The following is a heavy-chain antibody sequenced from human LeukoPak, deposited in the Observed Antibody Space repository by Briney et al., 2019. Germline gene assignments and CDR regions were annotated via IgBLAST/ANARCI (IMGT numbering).Heavy chain of an antibody. Sequence: GGPLRLSCAASGFVFSGSWMHWSRRSPGKGRMWFSRINSDGNTSYADSVKCRFTIARYNTKTTLYLQMNSLRDEDTAMYFCAGHYGSGRYHYYYMGVWGRGTTVTVSS. D-gene: IGHD3-10*01. CDR2: INSDGNT. V-gene: IGHV3-74*01. CDR1: GFVFSGSW. CDR3: AGHYGSGRYHYYYMGV. J-gene: IGHJ6*03.